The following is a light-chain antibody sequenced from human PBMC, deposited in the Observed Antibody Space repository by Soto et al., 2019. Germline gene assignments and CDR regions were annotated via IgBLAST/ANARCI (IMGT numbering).Light chain of an antibody. J-gene: IGKJ5*01. V-gene: IGKV3D-20*02. Sequence: SVLTQSPVTLSFSPCERATLSCSSIQSVSSSYLAWYQQKPGQAPRLLIYDASNRATGIPARFSGSGSGTDFTLTISSLEPEDFAVYYCQQRSNWPRITFGQGTRLEIK. CDR3: QQRSNWPRIT. CDR2: DAS. CDR1: QSVSSSY.